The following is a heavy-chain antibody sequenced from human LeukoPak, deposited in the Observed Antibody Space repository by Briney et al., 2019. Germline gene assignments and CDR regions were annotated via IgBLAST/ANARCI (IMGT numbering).Heavy chain of an antibody. CDR2: ISWNGSSI. Sequence: GGSLRLSCAASGFTFDDYAMHWVRQAPGKGLEWVSGISWNGSSIGYADSVKGRFTISKDNAKNSLYLQMNSLRAEDTALYYCAKDLRHGGAFDIWGQGTMVTVSS. CDR1: GFTFDDYA. V-gene: IGHV3-9*01. CDR3: AKDLRHGGAFDI. D-gene: IGHD3-10*01. J-gene: IGHJ3*02.